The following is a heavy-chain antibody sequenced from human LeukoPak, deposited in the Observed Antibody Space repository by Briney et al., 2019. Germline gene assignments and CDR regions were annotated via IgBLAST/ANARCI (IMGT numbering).Heavy chain of an antibody. Sequence: KPSETLSLTCTVSGGSFGKSNFYWGWIRQPPGKGLEWIGTIYYSGSTYYNSSLKSRVTISVDTSKNQFSLKLSSVTAADTAVYYCARRYAPLGSGSYAFDYWGQGTLVTVSS. CDR3: ARRYAPLGSGSYAFDY. CDR2: IYYSGST. V-gene: IGHV4-39*01. J-gene: IGHJ4*02. D-gene: IGHD3-10*02. CDR1: GGSFGKSNFY.